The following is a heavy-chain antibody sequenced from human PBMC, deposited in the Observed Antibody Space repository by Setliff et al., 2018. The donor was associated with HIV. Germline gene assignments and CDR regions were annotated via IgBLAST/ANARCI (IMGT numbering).Heavy chain of an antibody. Sequence: SVQVSCKSSGGTFSNYAFSWVRQAPAQGLEWMGGVIPIFVKTTYAQKFQGRVTITADEATNRVFMALSNLRSDDAAGYYCARDRPHQHYFELYSFYYMELWGKGTTVTVSS. V-gene: IGHV1-69*13. D-gene: IGHD3-10*01. CDR2: VIPIFVKT. J-gene: IGHJ6*03. CDR1: GGTFSNYA. CDR3: ARDRPHQHYFELYSFYYMEL.